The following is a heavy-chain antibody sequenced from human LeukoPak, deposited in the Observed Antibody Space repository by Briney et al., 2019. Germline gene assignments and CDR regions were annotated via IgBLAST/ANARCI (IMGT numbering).Heavy chain of an antibody. CDR1: GYTFTSYG. J-gene: IGHJ3*02. D-gene: IGHD1-26*01. V-gene: IGHV1-18*01. Sequence: GASVKVSCKASGYTFTSYGISWVRQAPGQGLEWMGWISAYNGNTNYAQELQGRVTMTTDTSTSTAYMELRSLRSDDTAVYYCARDIRGSYLGPTDAFDIWGQGTMVTVSS. CDR3: ARDIRGSYLGPTDAFDI. CDR2: ISAYNGNT.